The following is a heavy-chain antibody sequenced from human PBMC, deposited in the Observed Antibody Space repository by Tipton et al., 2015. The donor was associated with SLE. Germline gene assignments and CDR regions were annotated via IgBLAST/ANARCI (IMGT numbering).Heavy chain of an antibody. CDR3: ASRITIFALDV. CDR1: GGSVSSGSYY. D-gene: IGHD3-9*01. CDR2: IYYSGSA. V-gene: IGHV4-31*03. Sequence: TLSLTCTVSGGSVSSGSYYWSWIRQPPGKGLEWIGYIYYSGSAYYNPSLKSRLTISVDTSKNQFSLKLSSVTAADTAVYYCASRITIFALDVWGRGTVVTVSS. J-gene: IGHJ3*01.